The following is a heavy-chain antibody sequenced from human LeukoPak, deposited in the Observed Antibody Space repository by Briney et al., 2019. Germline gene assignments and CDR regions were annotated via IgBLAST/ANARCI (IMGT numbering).Heavy chain of an antibody. J-gene: IGHJ5*02. V-gene: IGHV4-4*07. CDR3: ARGIAVAGRGLNWFDP. CDR1: GGSISSYH. CDR2: IYTSGST. Sequence: PSETLSLTCTVSGGSISSYHWSWIRQPAGKGLEWIGRIYTSGSTNYNPSLKSRVTMSVDTSKNQFSLKLSSVTAADTAVYYCARGIAVAGRGLNWFDPWGQGTLVTVSS. D-gene: IGHD6-19*01.